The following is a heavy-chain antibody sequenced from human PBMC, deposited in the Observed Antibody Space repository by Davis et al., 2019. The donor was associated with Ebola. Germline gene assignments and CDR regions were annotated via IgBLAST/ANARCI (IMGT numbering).Heavy chain of an antibody. CDR3: ARETAHCGGDCYDY. Sequence: PGGSLRLSCAASGFSFSSYEMTWVRQAPGGGLEWVSYIGPSGSDIAYAESVRGRFTISRDNAKNPLYMEMNSLRVEDTAVYYCARETAHCGGDCYDYWGQGTLVTVSS. V-gene: IGHV3-48*03. CDR2: IGPSGSDI. J-gene: IGHJ4*02. CDR1: GFSFSSYE. D-gene: IGHD2-21*01.